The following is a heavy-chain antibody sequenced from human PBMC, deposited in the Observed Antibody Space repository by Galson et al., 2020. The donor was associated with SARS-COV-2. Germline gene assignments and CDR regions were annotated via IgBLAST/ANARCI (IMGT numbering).Heavy chain of an antibody. V-gene: IGHV3-74*01. CDR2: INSDGSST. D-gene: IGHD3-22*01. CDR3: ARSGDYDTSGRPLGMDV. J-gene: IGHJ6*02. Sequence: SCAASGFTFSSYLMHWVRQGPGKGLVWVSRINSDGSSTNYADSVKGRFTISRDNAKNTLYLQMNSLRAEDTALYYCARSGDYDTSGRPLGMDVWGQGTTVAVSS. CDR1: GFTFSSYL.